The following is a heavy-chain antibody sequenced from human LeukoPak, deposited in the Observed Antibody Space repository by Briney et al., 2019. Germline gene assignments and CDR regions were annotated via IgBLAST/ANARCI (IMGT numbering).Heavy chain of an antibody. V-gene: IGHV3-74*01. J-gene: IGHJ4*02. D-gene: IGHD3-10*01. CDR3: AKGVVWFGESFDY. CDR2: IHNDGSST. CDR1: GFTFRNYW. Sequence: PGGPLRLSCAASGFTFRNYWMHWVRQVPGKGLVWVSRIHNDGSSTNYADSVKGRFTISRDNSKNTLYLQMNSLRAEDTAVYYCAKGVVWFGESFDYWGQGTLVTVSS.